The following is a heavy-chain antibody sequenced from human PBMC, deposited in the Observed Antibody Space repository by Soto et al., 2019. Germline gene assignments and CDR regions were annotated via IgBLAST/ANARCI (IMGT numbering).Heavy chain of an antibody. J-gene: IGHJ4*02. CDR2: INPSGGST. D-gene: IGHD3-22*01. Sequence: QVQLVQSGAEVKKPGASVKVSCKASGYTFTSYYMHWVRQAPGQGLEWMGIINPSGGSTSYAQKFQGRVTMSRDTSTCTVYVELSSLRSEDTAVYYCAREYCYDSSGSAGYFDYWGQGTLVTVSS. CDR1: GYTFTSYY. CDR3: AREYCYDSSGSAGYFDY. V-gene: IGHV1-46*01.